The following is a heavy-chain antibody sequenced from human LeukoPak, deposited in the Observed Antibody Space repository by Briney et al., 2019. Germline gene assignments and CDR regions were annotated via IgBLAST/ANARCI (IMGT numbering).Heavy chain of an antibody. CDR3: AMLQYVGPAPIGSSPSYC. D-gene: IGHD2-2*01. J-gene: IGHJ4*02. CDR2: IDPSDSYT. Sequence: GESLKIPWKSPCCFHTSCWIIRVRQMPGKGLEWMGRIDPSDSYTNYSPSFQGHVTISADKSISTAYLQWSSLKASDTAMYYCAMLQYVGPAPIGSSPSYCGGPGTLVTVSS. V-gene: IGHV5-10-1*01. CDR1: CCFHTSCW.